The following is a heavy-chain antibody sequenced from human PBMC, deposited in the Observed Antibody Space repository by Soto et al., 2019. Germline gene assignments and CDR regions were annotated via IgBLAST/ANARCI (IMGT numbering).Heavy chain of an antibody. D-gene: IGHD1-26*01. V-gene: IGHV3-7*03. Sequence: GGSLRLSCAASGFTFSSSWMSWVRQAPGKGLEWVANIKQDGSEKYYVDSVKGRFTISRDNAKNSLYLQMNSLRAEDTAVYYCARDVGGWLQSGFDPWGQGTLVTVSS. J-gene: IGHJ5*02. CDR2: IKQDGSEK. CDR3: ARDVGGWLQSGFDP. CDR1: GFTFSSSW.